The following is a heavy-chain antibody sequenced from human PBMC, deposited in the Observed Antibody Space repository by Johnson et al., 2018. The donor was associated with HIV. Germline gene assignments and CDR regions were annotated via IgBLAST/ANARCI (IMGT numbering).Heavy chain of an antibody. CDR2: IKQDGSEK. D-gene: IGHD3-22*01. J-gene: IGHJ3*02. CDR3: ARVMGLGGYSLAFDI. CDR1: GFMFSRYW. V-gene: IGHV3-7*01. Sequence: VQLVESGGGVVQPGGALRLSCAASGFMFSRYWMSWVRQAPGKGLEWVANIKQDGSEKYDVDSVKGRFTISRDNAKNSLYLQMNSLRAEDTAVYYCARVMGLGGYSLAFDIWGQGTLVTVSS.